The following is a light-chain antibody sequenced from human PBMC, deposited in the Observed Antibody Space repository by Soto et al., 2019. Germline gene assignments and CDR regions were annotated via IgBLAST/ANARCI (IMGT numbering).Light chain of an antibody. CDR3: QQYGTSPLT. CDR2: GSS. Sequence: IVLTQPPGTLSFSLGDRSTLSYTASQSVSRNYLAWYQQKPGQTPRLLIYGSSSRANGIPDRFRGSGSGTEFTLTVSRLESEDFVVYSCQQYGTSPLTFGGGTKVDIK. J-gene: IGKJ4*01. CDR1: QSVSRNY. V-gene: IGKV3-20*01.